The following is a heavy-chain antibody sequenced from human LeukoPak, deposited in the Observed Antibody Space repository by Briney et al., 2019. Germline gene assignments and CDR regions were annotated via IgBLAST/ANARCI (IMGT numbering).Heavy chain of an antibody. CDR2: VSSDGSIT. CDR3: VRGMDY. J-gene: IGHJ4*02. D-gene: IGHD2-8*01. V-gene: IGHV3-74*03. CDR1: GFTFSDYV. Sequence: GGSLRLSCEASGFTFSDYVMHWVRQASGRGLEWVSRVSSDGSITMYADFVKGRFTISRDNARNSFYLQMNSLRDDDTAVYYCVRGMDYWGQGTLVTVSS.